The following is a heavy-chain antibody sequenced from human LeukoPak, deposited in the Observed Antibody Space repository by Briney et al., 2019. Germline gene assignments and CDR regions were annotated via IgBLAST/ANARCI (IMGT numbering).Heavy chain of an antibody. CDR2: IYSSGST. CDR3: ARRYYYDTSSYRSYWYFDL. J-gene: IGHJ2*01. V-gene: IGHV4-61*02. CDR1: GGSISSSTYY. D-gene: IGHD3-22*01. Sequence: PSETLSLTCTVSGGSISSSTYYWGWIRQPAGKGLEWIGRIYSSGSTNYSPSLKSRVTMSVDTSKNQFSLKLSSVTAADTAVYYCARRYYYDTSSYRSYWYFDLWGRGTLVTVSS.